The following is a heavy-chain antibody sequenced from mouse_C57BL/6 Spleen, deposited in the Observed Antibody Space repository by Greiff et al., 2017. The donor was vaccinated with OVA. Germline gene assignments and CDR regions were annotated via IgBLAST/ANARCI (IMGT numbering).Heavy chain of an antibody. CDR2: IHPNSGST. J-gene: IGHJ4*01. Sequence: QVQLKESGAELVKPGASVKLSCKASGYTFTSYWMHWVKQRPGQGLEWIGMIHPNSGSTNYNEKFKSKATLTVDKSSSTAYMQLSSLTSEDSAVYYCARNSNYGHYYAMDYWGQGTSVTVSS. CDR1: GYTFTSYW. V-gene: IGHV1-64*01. D-gene: IGHD2-5*01. CDR3: ARNSNYGHYYAMDY.